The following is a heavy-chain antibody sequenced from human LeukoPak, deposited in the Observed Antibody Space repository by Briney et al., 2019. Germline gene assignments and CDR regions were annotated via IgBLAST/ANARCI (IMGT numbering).Heavy chain of an antibody. Sequence: SETLSLTCAVYGGSFSGYYWSWIPQPPGKGLEWIGEINHSGSNNYNPSLKSRVTISVDTSKNQFSLKLSSVTAADTAVYYCARASLTVTTFRFDYWGQGTLVTVSS. J-gene: IGHJ4*02. D-gene: IGHD4-17*01. CDR2: INHSGSN. V-gene: IGHV4-34*01. CDR3: ARASLTVTTFRFDY. CDR1: GGSFSGYY.